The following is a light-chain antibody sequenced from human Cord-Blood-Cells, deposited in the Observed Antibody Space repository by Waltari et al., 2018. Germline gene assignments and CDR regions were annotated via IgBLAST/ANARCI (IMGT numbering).Light chain of an antibody. CDR2: EGS. CDR3: CSNAGSSTLV. J-gene: IGLJ3*02. CDR1: SSDVGSYNL. V-gene: IGLV2-23*01. Sequence: QSALTQPASVSGSPGQSITISCTGTSSDVGSYNLVSWYQQHPGKAPKLMIYEGSKRPSWVANRFSGSKSGSTASRTISGLQAEDEADYYCCSNAGSSTLVFGGGTKLTVL.